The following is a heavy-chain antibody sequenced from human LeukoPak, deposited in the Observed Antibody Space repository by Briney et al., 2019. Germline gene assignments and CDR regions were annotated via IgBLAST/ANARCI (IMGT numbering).Heavy chain of an antibody. J-gene: IGHJ4*02. CDR1: GGSISSYY. Sequence: TSETLSLTCTVSGGSISSYYWSWIRQPPGKGLEWIGYIYYSGSTNYNPSLKSRVTISVDTSKNQFSLKLSSVTAADTAVYYCARHHKVAYSSSWCFDYWGQGTLVTVSS. CDR2: IYYSGST. D-gene: IGHD6-13*01. CDR3: ARHHKVAYSSSWCFDY. V-gene: IGHV4-59*08.